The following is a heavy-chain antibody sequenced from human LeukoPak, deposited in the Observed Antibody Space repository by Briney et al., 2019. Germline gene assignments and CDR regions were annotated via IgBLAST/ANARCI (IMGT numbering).Heavy chain of an antibody. CDR1: GYTFTSYG. J-gene: IGHJ3*02. CDR2: ISAYNGNT. Sequence: ASVKLSCKASGYTFTSYGISWVRQAPGQGLEWMGWISAYNGNTNYAQKPQGRVTMTTDTSTSTAYMELRSLRSDDTAVYYCAGGPGRYSRGFGDAFDIWGQGTMVTVSS. D-gene: IGHD6-13*01. CDR3: AGGPGRYSRGFGDAFDI. V-gene: IGHV1-18*01.